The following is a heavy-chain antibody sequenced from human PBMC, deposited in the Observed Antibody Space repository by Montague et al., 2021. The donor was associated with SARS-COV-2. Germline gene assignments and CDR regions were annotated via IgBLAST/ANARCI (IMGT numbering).Heavy chain of an antibody. CDR3: VRDQGRSNWNYPDY. V-gene: IGHV4-4*07. Sequence: SETLSLTCTVSGGSISGYYWSWFRQSAGKGLEWIGRIYNSGSTSHNPSLKSRVTMSVDTSKNQFSLKLSPVTAADTAVYYCVRDQGRSNWNYPDYWGQGTLVTVSS. D-gene: IGHD1-20*01. CDR1: GGSISGYY. CDR2: IYNSGST. J-gene: IGHJ4*02.